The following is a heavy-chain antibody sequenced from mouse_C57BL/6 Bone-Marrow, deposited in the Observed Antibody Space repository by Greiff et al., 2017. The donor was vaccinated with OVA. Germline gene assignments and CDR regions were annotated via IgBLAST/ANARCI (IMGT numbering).Heavy chain of an antibody. Sequence: QVQLQQSGAELARPGASVKLSCKASGYTFTSYGISWVKQRTGQGLEWIGEIYPRSGNTYYNEKFKGKATLTADKSSSTAYMELRSLTSEDSAVYFCARYWLLLGFAYWGQGTLVTVSA. V-gene: IGHV1-81*01. D-gene: IGHD2-3*01. CDR2: IYPRSGNT. CDR1: GYTFTSYG. J-gene: IGHJ3*01. CDR3: ARYWLLLGFAY.